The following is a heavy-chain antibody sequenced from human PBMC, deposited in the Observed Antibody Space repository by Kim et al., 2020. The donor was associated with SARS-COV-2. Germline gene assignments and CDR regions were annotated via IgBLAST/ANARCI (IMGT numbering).Heavy chain of an antibody. D-gene: IGHD2-15*01. V-gene: IGHV3-30*03. CDR3: ARTPPYFYYMDV. J-gene: IGHJ6*03. Sequence: YYADSVRGRFTISRDNSKNTLFLQMNGLRSEDTAVYYCARTPPYFYYMDVWGKGTTVTVSS.